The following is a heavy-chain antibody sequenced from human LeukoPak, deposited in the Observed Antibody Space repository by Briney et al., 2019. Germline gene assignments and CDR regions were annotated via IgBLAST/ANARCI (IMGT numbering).Heavy chain of an antibody. Sequence: SETLSLTCTVSGGSISSYYWSWIRQPPGKGLEWIGYIYYSGSTNYNPSLKSRVTISVDTSKNQFSLKLSSVTAADTAVYYCARTRESAFDYWGQGTLVTVSS. J-gene: IGHJ4*02. V-gene: IGHV4-59*01. CDR2: IYYSGST. CDR3: ARTRESAFDY. CDR1: GGSISSYY.